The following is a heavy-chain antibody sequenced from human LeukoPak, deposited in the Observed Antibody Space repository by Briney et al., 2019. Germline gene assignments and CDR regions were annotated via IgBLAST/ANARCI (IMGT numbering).Heavy chain of an antibody. CDR1: GYTFTGYY. CDR3: ARLSYQLVGYFDY. D-gene: IGHD2-2*01. CDR2: INPNSGGT. Sequence: ASVKVSCKASGYTFTGYYMHWVRQAPGQGLEWMGWINPNSGGTNYAQKFQGRVTMTRDASISTAYMELSRLRSDDTAVYYCARLSYQLVGYFDYWGQGTLVTVSS. J-gene: IGHJ4*02. V-gene: IGHV1-2*02.